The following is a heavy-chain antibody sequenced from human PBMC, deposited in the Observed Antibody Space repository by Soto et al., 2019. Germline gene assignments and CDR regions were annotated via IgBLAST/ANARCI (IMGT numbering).Heavy chain of an antibody. CDR3: ARVISSGWYFFPDAFDI. Sequence: ASVKVSCKASGYTFTSYAMHWVRQAPGQRLEWMGWINAGNGNTKYSQKFQGRVTITRDTSASTAYMELSSLRSEDTAVYYCARVISSGWYFFPDAFDIWGQGTMVTVSS. CDR2: INAGNGNT. V-gene: IGHV1-3*01. D-gene: IGHD6-19*01. J-gene: IGHJ3*02. CDR1: GYTFTSYA.